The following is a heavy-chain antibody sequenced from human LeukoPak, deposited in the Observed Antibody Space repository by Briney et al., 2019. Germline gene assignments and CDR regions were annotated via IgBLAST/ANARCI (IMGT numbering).Heavy chain of an antibody. CDR2: ISYAGSNK. D-gene: IGHD3-22*01. CDR3: ARSKSDYYDSSEPFQH. Sequence: GGSLRLSRAASGFTFSNYNMHWVRQAPGKGLEWVAVISYAGSNKYYADSVKGRFTISRDNSKNTLYLQMNSLRAEDTAVYYCARSKSDYYDSSEPFQHWGQGTLVTVSS. CDR1: GFTFSNYN. V-gene: IGHV3-30*04. J-gene: IGHJ1*01.